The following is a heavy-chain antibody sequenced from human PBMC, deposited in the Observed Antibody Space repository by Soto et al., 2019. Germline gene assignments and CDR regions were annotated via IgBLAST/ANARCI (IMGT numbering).Heavy chain of an antibody. CDR1: GFAFDFYS. Sequence: GGSLRLSCAASGFAFDFYSMHWVRQVPGRGLEWVSGINWNSDKVDYADSVQGRFTISRDNSKNSLYLQMNSLTTEDTATYYCAKAQHCSKGGCYTGGRLDYFGDWGQGTQVTVSS. V-gene: IGHV3-9*01. CDR2: INWNSDKV. CDR3: AKAQHCSKGGCYTGGRLDYFGD. J-gene: IGHJ4*02. D-gene: IGHD2-8*01.